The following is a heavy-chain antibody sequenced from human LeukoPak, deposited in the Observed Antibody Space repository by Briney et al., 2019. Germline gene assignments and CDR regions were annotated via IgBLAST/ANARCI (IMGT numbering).Heavy chain of an antibody. D-gene: IGHD6-6*01. CDR1: GFTFSSHA. CDR3: ARDHGRGSSSFYSWGGGTYYFDY. J-gene: IGHJ4*02. CDR2: ISFDGSNK. Sequence: GGSLRLSWGASGFTFSSHAMHGLRQAPGKGLEWVAVISFDGSNKYYADSVKGRFTISRDNSRNTLYLQMNSLRAEDTAVYYCARDHGRGSSSFYSWGGGTYYFDYWGQGTLVTVSS. V-gene: IGHV3-30*04.